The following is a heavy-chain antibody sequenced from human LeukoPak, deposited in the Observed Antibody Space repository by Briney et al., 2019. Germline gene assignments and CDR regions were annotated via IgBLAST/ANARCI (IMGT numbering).Heavy chain of an antibody. CDR2: IYYSGST. CDR1: GGSISSYY. J-gene: IGHJ3*02. CDR3: ARGPRTTNDAFDI. Sequence: PSETLSLTCTVSGGSISSYYWSWIRQPPGKGLEWIGYIYYSGSTNYNPSLKSRVTISVDTSKNQFSLKLSSVTAADTAVYYCARGPRTTNDAFDIWGQGTMVTVSS. D-gene: IGHD1-1*01. V-gene: IGHV4-59*01.